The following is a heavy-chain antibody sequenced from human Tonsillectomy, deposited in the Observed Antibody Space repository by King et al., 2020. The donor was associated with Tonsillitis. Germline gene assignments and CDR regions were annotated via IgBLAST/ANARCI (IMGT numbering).Heavy chain of an antibody. V-gene: IGHV3-30*02. D-gene: IGHD3-16*02. CDR3: AKDRGDDYVWGSYRPGEY. CDR1: GFKFSSYG. J-gene: IGHJ4*02. Sequence: VQLVESGGGVVQPGGSLRLSCAASGFKFSSYGMHWVRQAPGKGLEWVAFIRYDGSNKYYADSVKGRFTISRENSKNTLYLQMNSLRAEDTAVYYCAKDRGDDYVWGSYRPGEYWGQGTLVTVSS. CDR2: IRYDGSNK.